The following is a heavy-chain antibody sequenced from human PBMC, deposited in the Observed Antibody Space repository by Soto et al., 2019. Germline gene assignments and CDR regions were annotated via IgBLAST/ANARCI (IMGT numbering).Heavy chain of an antibody. D-gene: IGHD3-3*01. CDR1: GFTFSSYG. V-gene: IGHV3-33*06. J-gene: IGHJ3*02. Sequence: QVQLVESGGGVVQPGRSLRLSCAASGFTFSSYGMHWVRQAPGKGLEWVAVIWYDGSNKYYADSVKGRFTISRDNSKNTLYLQMNSLRAEDTAVYYCANRGYDFWRGRFDASDKWGQGTTVIVSS. CDR2: IWYDGSNK. CDR3: ANRGYDFWRGRFDASDK.